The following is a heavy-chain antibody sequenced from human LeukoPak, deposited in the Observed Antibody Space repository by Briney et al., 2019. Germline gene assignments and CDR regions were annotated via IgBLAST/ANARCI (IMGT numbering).Heavy chain of an antibody. V-gene: IGHV3-23*01. CDR3: GKASYCSGGSCYLVDY. J-gene: IGHJ4*02. Sequence: GGSLRLSCEASGFTFSSYAMSWVRQAPGKGLEWVSAISGSGGSTYYADSVKGRFTISRDNSKNTLYLQMNSLRAEDTAVYYCGKASYCSGGSCYLVDYWGQGTLLTVSS. D-gene: IGHD2-15*01. CDR2: ISGSGGST. CDR1: GFTFSSYA.